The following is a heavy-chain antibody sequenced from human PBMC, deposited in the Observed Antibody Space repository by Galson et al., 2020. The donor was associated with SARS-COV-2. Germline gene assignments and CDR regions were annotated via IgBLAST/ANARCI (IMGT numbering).Heavy chain of an antibody. Sequence: SETLSLTCSVTGVSISNDYYWGWIRQSPEKGLEWIGSIYYRGTTYDNPSLKSRVTMSMDTSRNQLSLKMTSVTAADTAVYYCARHRQDGYNLDYFDYWGQGTLVAVSS. CDR2: IYYRGTT. V-gene: IGHV4-39*01. CDR1: GVSISNDYY. CDR3: ARHRQDGYNLDYFDY. D-gene: IGHD5-12*01. J-gene: IGHJ4*02.